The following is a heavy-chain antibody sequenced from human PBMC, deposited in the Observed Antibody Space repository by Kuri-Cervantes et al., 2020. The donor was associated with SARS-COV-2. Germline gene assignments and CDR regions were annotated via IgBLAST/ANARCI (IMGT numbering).Heavy chain of an antibody. V-gene: IGHV3-30*02. CDR1: GFTSSSYG. CDR3: AKDRSSSWLWYFDL. Sequence: GESLKISCAASGFTSSSYGMHWVRQAPGKGLEWVAFIRYDGSNKYYADSVKGRCTISRDNSKNTLYLQMNSLRAEDTAVYYCAKDRSSSWLWYFDLWGRGTLVTVSS. CDR2: IRYDGSNK. J-gene: IGHJ2*01. D-gene: IGHD6-13*01.